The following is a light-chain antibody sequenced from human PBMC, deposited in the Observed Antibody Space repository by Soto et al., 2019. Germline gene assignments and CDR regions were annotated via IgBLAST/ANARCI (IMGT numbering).Light chain of an antibody. CDR1: QSISSW. V-gene: IGKV1-5*03. Sequence: DIHMTLTTTSVSASXGDIVTITCRASQSISSWLAWYQQKPGKAPKLLIYKASSLESGVPSRFSGSGSGTEFTLTISSLQPDDFATYYCQQYNSYSRTFGQGAKVDI. CDR2: KAS. CDR3: QQYNSYSRT. J-gene: IGKJ1*01.